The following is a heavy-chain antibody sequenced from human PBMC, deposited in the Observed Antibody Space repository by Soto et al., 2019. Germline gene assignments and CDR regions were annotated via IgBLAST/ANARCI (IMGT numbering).Heavy chain of an antibody. Sequence: QVQLQQWGAGLLKPSETLSLTCAVYGGSFSGYYWSWIRQPPGKGLEWIGEINHSGSTNYNPSLKSRVTISADTSKNQFSLKLSSVTAAATVVYYCARGWGRIFDYWGQGTLVTVSS. CDR2: INHSGST. J-gene: IGHJ4*02. CDR1: GGSFSGYY. CDR3: ARGWGRIFDY. D-gene: IGHD7-27*01. V-gene: IGHV4-34*01.